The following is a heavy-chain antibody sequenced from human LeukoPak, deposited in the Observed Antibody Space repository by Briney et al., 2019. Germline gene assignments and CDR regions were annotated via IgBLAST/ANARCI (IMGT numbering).Heavy chain of an antibody. CDR2: IRYDGSNK. CDR3: ARILSSAWGELGY. V-gene: IGHV3-30*02. D-gene: IGHD6-19*01. CDR1: GFTFSSYG. J-gene: IGHJ4*02. Sequence: GGSLRLSCAASGFTFSSYGMHWVRQAPGKGLEWVAFIRYDGSNKHYADSVKGRFTISRDNSKNTLYLQMNSLRAEDTAVYYCARILSSAWGELGYWGQGTLVTVSS.